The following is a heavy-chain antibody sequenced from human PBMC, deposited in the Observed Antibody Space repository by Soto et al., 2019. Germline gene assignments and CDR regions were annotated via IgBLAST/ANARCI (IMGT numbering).Heavy chain of an antibody. CDR1: GGTFSSYT. D-gene: IGHD3-16*02. J-gene: IGHJ4*02. CDR2: IIPILGIA. Sequence: QVQLVQSGAEVKKPGSSVKVSCKASGGTFSSYTISWVRQAPGQGLEWMGRIIPILGIANYAQKFQGRVTIPADKSTSTAYMELSSLRSEDTAVYYCAREPRDDYVWGSYRHLDYWGQGTLVTVSS. CDR3: AREPRDDYVWGSYRHLDY. V-gene: IGHV1-69*08.